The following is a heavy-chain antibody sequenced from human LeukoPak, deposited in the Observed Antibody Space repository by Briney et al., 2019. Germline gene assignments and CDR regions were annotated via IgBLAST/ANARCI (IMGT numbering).Heavy chain of an antibody. CDR2: ISGGGGST. J-gene: IGHJ4*02. CDR1: GFTFSSYA. CDR3: AKDRTFGGVIVLDY. V-gene: IGHV3-23*01. D-gene: IGHD3-16*02. Sequence: GGSLRLSCAASGFTFSSYAMSWVRQAPGKGLEWVSAISGGGGSTYYADSVKGRFTISRDNSKNTLYLQMNSLRAEDTAVYYCAKDRTFGGVIVLDYWGQGTLVTVSS.